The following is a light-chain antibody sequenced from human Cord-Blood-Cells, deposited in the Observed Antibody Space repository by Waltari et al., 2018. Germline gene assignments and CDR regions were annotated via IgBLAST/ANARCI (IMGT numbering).Light chain of an antibody. V-gene: IGLV3-1*01. Sequence: SYELTQPLSVSVSPGQTASITCSGDKLGDKYACWYQQKQGQSPVLVIYQDSKRPSGIPERFSGSNSGNTATLTISGTQAMDEADYYCQAWDSSTYVFGTGTKVTVL. J-gene: IGLJ1*01. CDR3: QAWDSSTYV. CDR2: QDS. CDR1: KLGDKY.